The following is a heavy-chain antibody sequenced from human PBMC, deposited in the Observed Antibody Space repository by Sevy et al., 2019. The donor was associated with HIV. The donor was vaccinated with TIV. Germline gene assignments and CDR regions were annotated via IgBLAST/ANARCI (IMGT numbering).Heavy chain of an antibody. V-gene: IGHV3-21*01. J-gene: IGHJ4*02. CDR3: ARDEDGYNQNYFDY. D-gene: IGHD5-12*01. Sequence: GGSLRLSCAASGFTLSSYSMNWVRQAPGKGLEWVSSISSSSSYIYYADSVKGRFTISRDNAKNSLYLQMNSLRAEDTAVYYCARDEDGYNQNYFDYWGQGTLVTVSS. CDR2: ISSSSSYI. CDR1: GFTLSSYS.